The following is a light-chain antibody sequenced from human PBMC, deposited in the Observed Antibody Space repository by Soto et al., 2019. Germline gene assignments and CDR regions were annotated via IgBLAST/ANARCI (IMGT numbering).Light chain of an antibody. CDR1: QSVSSNY. CDR3: QHYVSSLSIT. V-gene: IGKV3-20*01. J-gene: IGKJ5*01. Sequence: ESVLTQSPGSLSLSPGERATLSCRASQSVSSNYLAWYQHKPGQVHRLLIYGASSRATGIPDKFSGSGSGTDFPLTISRLEPEYCAVYYCQHYVSSLSITFGQGTRLEIK. CDR2: GAS.